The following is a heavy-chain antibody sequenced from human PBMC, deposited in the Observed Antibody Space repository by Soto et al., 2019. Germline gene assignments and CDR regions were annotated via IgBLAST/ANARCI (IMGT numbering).Heavy chain of an antibody. CDR1: GYTFTGYY. J-gene: IGHJ6*02. CDR3: ARDREVSSGWYAVRTYYYYGMDA. Sequence: ASVKVSCKASGYTFTGYYMHWVRQAPGQGLEWMGWINPNSGGTNYAQKFQGWVTMTRDTSISTAYMELSRLRSDDTAVYYCARDREVSSGWYAVRTYYYYGMDAWGQGTTVTVSS. V-gene: IGHV1-2*04. D-gene: IGHD6-19*01. CDR2: INPNSGGT.